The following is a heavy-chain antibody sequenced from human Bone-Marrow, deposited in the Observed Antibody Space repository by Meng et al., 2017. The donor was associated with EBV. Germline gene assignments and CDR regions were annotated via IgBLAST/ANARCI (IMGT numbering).Heavy chain of an antibody. CDR2: INPNSGDT. V-gene: IGHV1-2*06. CDR1: GYTFTGDY. D-gene: IGHD6-13*01. CDR3: ARAKAAAAGTLIDY. Sequence: QVQMVQCGAGVKKPGASVKVSFKASGYTFTGDYMHWVRQAPGQGLEWMGRINPNSGDTNYAQKFQGRVTMTRDTSISTAYMELSRLRSDDTAVYYCARAKAAAAGTLIDYWGQGTLVTVSS. J-gene: IGHJ4*02.